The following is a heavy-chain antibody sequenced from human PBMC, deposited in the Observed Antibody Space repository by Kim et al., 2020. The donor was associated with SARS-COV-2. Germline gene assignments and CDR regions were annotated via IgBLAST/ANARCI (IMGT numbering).Heavy chain of an antibody. D-gene: IGHD5-12*01. J-gene: IGHJ4*02. CDR3: ARPRGRYSGYDDPFDY. V-gene: IGHV3-30*07. Sequence: SVKGRFPISSDKSKNTLYLQMNSLRAEDTAVYYCARPRGRYSGYDDPFDYWGQGTLVTVSS.